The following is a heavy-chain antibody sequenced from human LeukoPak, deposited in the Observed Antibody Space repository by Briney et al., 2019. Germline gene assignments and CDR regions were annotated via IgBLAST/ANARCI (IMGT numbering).Heavy chain of an antibody. CDR2: ISGSGGST. V-gene: IGHV3-23*01. CDR1: GFTFSSYA. Sequence: GGSLRLSCAASGFTFSSYAMSWVRQAPGKGLEWFSAISGSGGSTYYADSVKGRFTISRDNSKNTLYLQMNSLRAEDTAIYYCAKDGGGYYTWAFDYWGQGTLVTVSS. J-gene: IGHJ4*02. CDR3: AKDGGGYYTWAFDY. D-gene: IGHD3-22*01.